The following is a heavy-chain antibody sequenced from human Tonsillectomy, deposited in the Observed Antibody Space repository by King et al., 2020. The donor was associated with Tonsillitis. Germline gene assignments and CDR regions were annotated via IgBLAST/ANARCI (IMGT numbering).Heavy chain of an antibody. CDR2: IYNSAYI. D-gene: IGHD3-16*02. Sequence: QLQESGPGLVKPSQTLSLTCTVAGGSISSGGYFWSWIRQHPGKGLEWIGYIYNSAYIYYNPSLKSRLTISIDTSKNQFSLRLNSVTAADTAVYYCASGHRVNYSYGLDVWGQGTTVTVSS. CDR3: ASGHRVNYSYGLDV. J-gene: IGHJ6*02. CDR1: GGSISSGGYF. V-gene: IGHV4-31*03.